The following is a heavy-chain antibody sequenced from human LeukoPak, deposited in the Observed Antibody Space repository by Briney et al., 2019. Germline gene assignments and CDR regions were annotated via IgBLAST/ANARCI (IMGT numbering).Heavy chain of an antibody. CDR3: ARAQRMGRYSYYYGSGSLYNRFDP. CDR2: INPSGGST. D-gene: IGHD3-10*01. Sequence: ASVKVSCKASGYTFTSYYMHWVRQAPGQGLEWMGIINPSGGSTSYAQKFQGRVTRTRDTSTSTVYMELSSLRSEDTAVYYCARAQRMGRYSYYYGSGSLYNRFDPWGQGTLVTVSS. V-gene: IGHV1-46*01. CDR1: GYTFTSYY. J-gene: IGHJ5*02.